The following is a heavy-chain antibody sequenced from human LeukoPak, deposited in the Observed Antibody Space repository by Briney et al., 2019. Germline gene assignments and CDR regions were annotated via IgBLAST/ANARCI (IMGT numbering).Heavy chain of an antibody. CDR1: GFTFSIYT. CDR3: ARTRDGYNYRGAFNI. CDR2: IGSSSSYI. J-gene: IGHJ3*02. D-gene: IGHD5-24*01. V-gene: IGHV3-21*01. Sequence: GGSLRLSCAASGFTFSIYTMNWVRQAPGKGLEWVSSIGSSSSYIYYADSVKGRFTISRDNAKNSLYLQMNSLRAEDTAVYYCARTRDGYNYRGAFNIWGQGTLLTVSS.